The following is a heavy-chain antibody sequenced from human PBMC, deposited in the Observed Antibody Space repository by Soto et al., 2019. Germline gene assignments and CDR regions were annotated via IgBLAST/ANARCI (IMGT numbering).Heavy chain of an antibody. J-gene: IGHJ4*02. V-gene: IGHV4-59*08. D-gene: IGHD7-27*01. CDR2: IYYSGST. Sequence: PSDTLSLTCTVSGGSISSYYWSWIRQPPGKGLEWIGYIYYSGSTNYNPSLKSRVTISVDTSKNQFSLKLSSVTAADTAVSDCASRWGRTYNCWGQGTLVTVAS. CDR3: ASRWGRTYNC. CDR1: GGSISSYY.